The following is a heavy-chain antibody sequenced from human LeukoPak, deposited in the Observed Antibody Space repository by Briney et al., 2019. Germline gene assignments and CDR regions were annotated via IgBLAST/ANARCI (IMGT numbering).Heavy chain of an antibody. CDR2: INHSGST. Sequence: SETLSLTCAVYGGSFSGYYWSWIRQPPGKGLEWIGEINHSGSTNYNPSLKSRVTISVDTSKNQFSLKLNSVTAADTAVYYCATTNVLLWFGELSKTAYFDYWGQGTLVTVSS. J-gene: IGHJ4*02. CDR1: GGSFSGYY. CDR3: ATTNVLLWFGELSKTAYFDY. D-gene: IGHD3-10*01. V-gene: IGHV4-34*01.